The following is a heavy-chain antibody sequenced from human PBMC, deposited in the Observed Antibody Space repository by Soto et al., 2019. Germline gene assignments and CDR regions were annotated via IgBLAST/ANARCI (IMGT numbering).Heavy chain of an antibody. CDR3: ARGGYDQLLTYYYYYGMDV. CDR1: GGSISTYY. Sequence: SETLSLTCTVSGGSISTYYWTWLRQTPGKGLEWIGFIYYSGTTNYNPSLKSRVIISLDTSKNQFSLKLSSVTAADTAVYYCARGGYDQLLTYYYYYGMDVWGQGTTVTVSS. CDR2: IYYSGTT. J-gene: IGHJ6*02. D-gene: IGHD2-2*01. V-gene: IGHV4-59*12.